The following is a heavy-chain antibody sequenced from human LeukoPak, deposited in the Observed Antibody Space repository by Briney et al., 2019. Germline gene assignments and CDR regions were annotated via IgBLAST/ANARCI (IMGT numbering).Heavy chain of an antibody. CDR1: GFTFSGYE. V-gene: IGHV3-48*03. CDR3: ARAGRNFDY. CDR2: ISTSVSTI. D-gene: IGHD1-26*01. Sequence: PGGSLRLSCAASGFTFSGYEMNWVRQAPGKGLEWVSYISTSVSTIYYADSVKGRFTISRDNAKNSLYLQMNSVRAEDTAVYYCARAGRNFDYWGQGTLVTVSS. J-gene: IGHJ4*02.